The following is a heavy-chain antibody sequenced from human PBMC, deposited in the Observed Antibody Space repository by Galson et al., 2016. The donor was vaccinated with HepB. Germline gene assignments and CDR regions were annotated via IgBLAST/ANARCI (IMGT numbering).Heavy chain of an antibody. J-gene: IGHJ6*02. CDR3: AKNGAATFSGSGSEYGTDV. CDR1: GFTFSIYA. CDR2: ISGTSGRT. V-gene: IGHV3-23*01. D-gene: IGHD3-10*01. Sequence: SLRLSCAASGFTFSIYAMNWVRQVPGKGLEWVSLISGTSGRTYYADSVKGRFSISRDNSKNTVYLQMNSLRAEDTAVYYCAKNGAATFSGSGSEYGTDVWGQGTTVIVSS.